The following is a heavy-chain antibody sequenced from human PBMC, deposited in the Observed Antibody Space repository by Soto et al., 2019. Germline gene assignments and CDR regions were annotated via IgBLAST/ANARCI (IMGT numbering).Heavy chain of an antibody. V-gene: IGHV4-31*03. D-gene: IGHD2-2*01. J-gene: IGHJ6*02. CDR1: GGSISSGGYY. CDR2: IYYSGST. Sequence: QVQLQESGPGLVKPSQTLSLTCTVSGGSISSGGYYWSWIRQHPGKGLEWIGYIYYSGSTYYNPSLKWRDTLAVDTSKNQFSLKLSSVTAADTAVYYWAGDRADSEGPAAMAGETFSYGMDVWGQGTTVTVSS. CDR3: AGDRADSEGPAAMAGETFSYGMDV.